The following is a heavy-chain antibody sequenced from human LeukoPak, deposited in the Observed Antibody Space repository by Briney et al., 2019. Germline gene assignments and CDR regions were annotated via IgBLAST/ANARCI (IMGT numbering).Heavy chain of an antibody. CDR1: GFTFSSYS. J-gene: IGHJ4*02. Sequence: PGGSLRLSCAASGFTFSSYSMNRVRQAPGKGLEWVSYISSSGSTIYYADSVKGRFTISRDNAKNSLYLQMNSLRAEDTAVYYCARDTVTWYYFDYWGQGTLVTVSS. V-gene: IGHV3-48*01. D-gene: IGHD4-17*01. CDR3: ARDTVTWYYFDY. CDR2: ISSSGSTI.